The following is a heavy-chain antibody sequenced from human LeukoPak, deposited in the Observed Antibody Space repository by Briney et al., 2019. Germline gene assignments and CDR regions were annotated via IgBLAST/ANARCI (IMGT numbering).Heavy chain of an antibody. CDR2: IYTSGST. Sequence: PSETLSLTCTVSGGSISSGGYYWSWIRQPAGKGLEWIGRIYTSGSTNYNPSLKSRVTMSVDTSKSQFSLKLSSVTAADTAVYYCARIAARQNWFDPWGQGTLVTVSS. D-gene: IGHD6-6*01. CDR3: ARIAARQNWFDP. V-gene: IGHV4-61*02. CDR1: GGSISSGGYY. J-gene: IGHJ5*02.